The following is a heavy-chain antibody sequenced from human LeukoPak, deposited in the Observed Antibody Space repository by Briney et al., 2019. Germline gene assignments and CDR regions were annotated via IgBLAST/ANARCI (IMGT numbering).Heavy chain of an antibody. CDR2: IHYRGRP. V-gene: IGHV4-30-4*01. Sequence: PSQTLSLTCTVSGGSISSGDSYWGWIRQPPGKGLEWIGYIHYRGRPYYNPSLKSRVTISVDTSKNQLSLKLSSVTAGDTAVYYCAREGWDPTMITVGGVGFDPWGQGTLVTVSS. J-gene: IGHJ5*02. CDR1: GGSISSGDSY. D-gene: IGHD3-16*01. CDR3: AREGWDPTMITVGGVGFDP.